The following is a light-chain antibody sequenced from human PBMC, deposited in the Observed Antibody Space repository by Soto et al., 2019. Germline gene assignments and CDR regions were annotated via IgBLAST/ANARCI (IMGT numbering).Light chain of an antibody. V-gene: IGKV3-20*01. CDR3: QQYGSSPTWT. CDR2: AAS. Sequence: EIVLTQSPGTLSLSPGDRATLSCRASQSVSINYLAWYQQKPGQAPRLLIYAASTRATGIPDRFSGSGSGTDFALTISRLEPEDFAVYYCQQYGSSPTWTFGKGTKVEIK. J-gene: IGKJ1*01. CDR1: QSVSINY.